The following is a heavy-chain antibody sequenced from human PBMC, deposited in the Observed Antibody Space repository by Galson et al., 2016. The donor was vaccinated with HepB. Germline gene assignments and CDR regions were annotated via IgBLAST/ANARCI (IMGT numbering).Heavy chain of an antibody. CDR2: IIPIFGTA. CDR1: GGTFSSYV. CDR3: ARDRERQVAPFTMTPPDDWYFDL. D-gene: IGHD3-3*01. V-gene: IGHV1-69*13. Sequence: SVKVSCKAFGGTFSSYVISWVRQAPGQGLEWMGGIIPIFGTANYAQKFQGRLTITADESTSTAYMELYRLRSEDTAVYYCARDRERQVAPFTMTPPDDWYFDLWGRGTLLTVSS. J-gene: IGHJ2*01.